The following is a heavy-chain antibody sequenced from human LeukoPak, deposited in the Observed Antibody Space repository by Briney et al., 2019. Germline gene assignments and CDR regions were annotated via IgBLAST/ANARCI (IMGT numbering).Heavy chain of an antibody. J-gene: IGHJ4*02. Sequence: SETLSLTCTVSSGSISTSNYYWGWVRQPPGKALEWIGNIFYSGSTYYSPSLKSRVTISLDTSRNQFSLKLNSVTAADTAVYYCARDRAVAGTGDYWGQGTLVTVSS. V-gene: IGHV4-39*07. CDR1: SGSISTSNYY. CDR2: IFYSGST. D-gene: IGHD6-19*01. CDR3: ARDRAVAGTGDY.